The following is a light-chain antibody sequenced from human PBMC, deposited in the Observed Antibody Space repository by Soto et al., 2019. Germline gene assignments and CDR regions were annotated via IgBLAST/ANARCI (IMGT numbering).Light chain of an antibody. CDR1: QSISSY. V-gene: IGKV1-39*01. J-gene: IGKJ5*01. CDR2: AAS. CDR3: QQSYSTPIT. Sequence: DIQMTQSPSSLSASVGDRVTITCRASQSISSYLNWYQQKPGKAPKLLIYAASSLQSGVPSRFSGSGSGKEFTLTISSLQPEDCATYYCQQSYSTPITFGQGTRLEI.